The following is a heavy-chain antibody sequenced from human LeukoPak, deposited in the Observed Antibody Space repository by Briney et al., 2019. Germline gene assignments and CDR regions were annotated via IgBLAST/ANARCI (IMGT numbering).Heavy chain of an antibody. J-gene: IGHJ4*02. Sequence: PGGPLRLSCAASGFTFSSYAMSWVRQAPGKGLEWVSAISGSGGSTYYADSVKGRFTISRDNSKNTLYLQMNSLRAEDTAVYYCAKDVRIAAAGIKDYWGQGTLVTVSS. V-gene: IGHV3-23*01. CDR2: ISGSGGST. CDR1: GFTFSSYA. CDR3: AKDVRIAAAGIKDY. D-gene: IGHD6-13*01.